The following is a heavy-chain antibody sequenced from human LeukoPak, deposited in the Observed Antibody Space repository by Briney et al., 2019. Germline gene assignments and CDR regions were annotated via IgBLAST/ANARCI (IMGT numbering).Heavy chain of an antibody. Sequence: PGGSLRLSCAASGFTFSSYGMHWVRQAPGKGLEWVAFIRYDGSNKYYADSVKGRFTISRDNSKNTLYLQMNSLRAEDTAVYYCANRKQGYSSSWFDAFDIWGQGTMVTVSS. CDR1: GFTFSSYG. CDR2: IRYDGSNK. CDR3: ANRKQGYSSSWFDAFDI. V-gene: IGHV3-30*02. J-gene: IGHJ3*02. D-gene: IGHD6-13*01.